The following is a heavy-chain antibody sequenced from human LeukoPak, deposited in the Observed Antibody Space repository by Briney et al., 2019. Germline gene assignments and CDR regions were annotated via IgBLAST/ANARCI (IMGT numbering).Heavy chain of an antibody. J-gene: IGHJ6*02. D-gene: IGHD3-3*01. Sequence: ASVKVSCTASGYTFTSYAMNWVRQAPGQGLEWMGWINTNTGNPTYAQGFTGRFVFSLDTSVSTAYLQISSLKAEDTAVYYCAREMRFLEWLFPKNYYYGMDVWGQGTTVTVSS. CDR2: INTNTGNP. CDR3: AREMRFLEWLFPKNYYYGMDV. CDR1: GYTFTSYA. V-gene: IGHV7-4-1*02.